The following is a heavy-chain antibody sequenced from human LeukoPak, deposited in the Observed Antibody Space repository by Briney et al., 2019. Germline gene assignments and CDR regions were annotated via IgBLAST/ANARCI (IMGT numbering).Heavy chain of an antibody. CDR1: GFTFSSYA. J-gene: IGHJ6*02. Sequence: PGGSLRLSCAASGFTFSSYAMSWVRQAPGKGLEWVSAISGSGGSTYYADSVKGRFTISRDNSKNTLYLQMNSLRAEDTAVYYCAKDPYCSSTSCYYYYYYGMDVWGQGTTVTVSS. CDR2: ISGSGGST. D-gene: IGHD2-2*01. CDR3: AKDPYCSSTSCYYYYYYGMDV. V-gene: IGHV3-23*01.